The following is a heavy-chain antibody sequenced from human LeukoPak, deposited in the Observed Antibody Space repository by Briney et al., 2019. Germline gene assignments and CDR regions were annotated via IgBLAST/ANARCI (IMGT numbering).Heavy chain of an antibody. J-gene: IGHJ4*02. D-gene: IGHD1-26*01. CDR1: GFTVSSNY. CDR2: IYSGGST. Sequence: GSLRLSCAASGFTVSSNYMSWVRQAPGKGLEWVSVIYSGGSTYYADSVKGRFTISRDNAKNSLYLQMNSLRAEDTAVFYCARSHSGSYGGIDYWGQGTLVTVSS. V-gene: IGHV3-53*01. CDR3: ARSHSGSYGGIDY.